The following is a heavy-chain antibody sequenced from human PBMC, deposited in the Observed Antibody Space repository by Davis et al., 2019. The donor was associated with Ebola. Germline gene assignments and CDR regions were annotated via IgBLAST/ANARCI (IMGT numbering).Heavy chain of an antibody. J-gene: IGHJ6*02. CDR1: GFTVSSNY. V-gene: IGHV3-53*04. CDR2: IYSGGST. CDR3: ARSAEMDV. D-gene: IGHD4/OR15-4a*01. Sequence: GESLKISCAASGFTVSSNYMSWVRQAPGKGLEWVSVIYSGGSTYYADSVKGRFTISRHNSKNTLYLQMNSLRAEDTAVYYCARSAEMDVWGQGTTVTVSS.